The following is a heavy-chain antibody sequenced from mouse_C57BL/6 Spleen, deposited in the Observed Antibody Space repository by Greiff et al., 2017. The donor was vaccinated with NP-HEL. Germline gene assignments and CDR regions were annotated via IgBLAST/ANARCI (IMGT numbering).Heavy chain of an antibody. J-gene: IGHJ4*01. Sequence: VKVVESGPGLVQPSQSLSITCTVSGFSLTSYGVHWVRQSPGKGLEWLGVIWRGGSTDYNAAFMSRLSITKDNSKSQVFFKMNSLQADDTAIYYCAKNFDYYGSSYALYAMDYWGQGTSVTVSS. V-gene: IGHV2-5*01. CDR2: IWRGGST. D-gene: IGHD1-1*01. CDR1: GFSLTSYG. CDR3: AKNFDYYGSSYALYAMDY.